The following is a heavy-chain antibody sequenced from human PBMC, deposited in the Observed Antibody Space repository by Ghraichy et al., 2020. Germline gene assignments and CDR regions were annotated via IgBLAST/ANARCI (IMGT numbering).Heavy chain of an antibody. J-gene: IGHJ4*02. CDR2: IKSKTDGGTT. D-gene: IGHD3-10*01. CDR3: NTYGRRGNSIDY. CDR1: GFTFNNAW. V-gene: IGHV3-15*01. Sequence: GESLNISCAASGFTFNNAWMSWVRQAPGKGLEWVGRIKSKTDGGTTDYAAPVKGRFTISRDDSRKMLFLQMNSLKTEDTAVYYCNTYGRRGNSIDYWGQGILVTVSS.